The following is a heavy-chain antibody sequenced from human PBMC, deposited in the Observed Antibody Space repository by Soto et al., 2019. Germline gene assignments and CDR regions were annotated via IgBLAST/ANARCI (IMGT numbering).Heavy chain of an antibody. CDR2: IWYDGSNK. CDR1: GFTFTNYG. J-gene: IGHJ4*02. V-gene: IGHV3-33*01. Sequence: GWSLRLSCAASGFTFTNYGMHWVRQAPGKGLEWVAIIWYDGSNKYYADSVKGRFTISRDNSENTVTLQMNSLRAEDTAVYYCAAAEPLHYGGQGTLVTVSS. D-gene: IGHD1-1*01. CDR3: AAAEPLHY.